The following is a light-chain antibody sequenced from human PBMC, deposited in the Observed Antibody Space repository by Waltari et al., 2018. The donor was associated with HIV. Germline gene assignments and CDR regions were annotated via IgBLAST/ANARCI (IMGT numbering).Light chain of an antibody. CDR1: NFRTKS. CDR2: DSG. CDR3: QVWDSTTDHYV. J-gene: IGLJ1*01. Sequence: SYVLTQPPSVSVAPGKTAKITCGGNNFRTKSVHWYQQKPGQAPVLVIYDSGDRPSGIPVRVSGADSGNTATLTISSVEAGDEADYYCQVWDSTTDHYVFGSGTKVTVL. V-gene: IGLV3-21*04.